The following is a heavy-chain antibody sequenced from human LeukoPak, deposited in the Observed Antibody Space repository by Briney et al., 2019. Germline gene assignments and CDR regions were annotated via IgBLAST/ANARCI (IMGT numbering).Heavy chain of an antibody. CDR2: INTNTGNP. J-gene: IGHJ4*02. CDR3: ARGLLPRRHSSSWYLVY. D-gene: IGHD6-13*01. Sequence: ASVKVSCKASGYTFTSYAMNWVRQAPGQGLEWMGWINTNTGNPTYAQGFTGRFVFSLDTSVSTAYLQISSLKAEDTAVYYCARGLLPRRHSSSWYLVYWGQGTLVTVSS. V-gene: IGHV7-4-1*02. CDR1: GYTFTSYA.